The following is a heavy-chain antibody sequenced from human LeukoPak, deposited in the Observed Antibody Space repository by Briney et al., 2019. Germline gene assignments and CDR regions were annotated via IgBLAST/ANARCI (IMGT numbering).Heavy chain of an antibody. J-gene: IGHJ4*02. V-gene: IGHV3-23*01. CDR2: ISGSGGST. Sequence: PGGSLRLSCAASGFTFSSYAMSWVRQAPGKGLEWVSAISGSGGSTYYADSVKGRFTISRDNAKNSLYLQMNSLRAEDTAVYYCARVSSSVSKPLDYWGQGTLVTVSS. CDR3: ARVSSSVSKPLDY. CDR1: GFTFSSYA.